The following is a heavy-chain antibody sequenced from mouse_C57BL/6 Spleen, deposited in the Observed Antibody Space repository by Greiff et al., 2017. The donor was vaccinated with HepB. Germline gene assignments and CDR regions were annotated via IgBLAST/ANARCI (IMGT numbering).Heavy chain of an antibody. CDR1: GYAFSSSW. J-gene: IGHJ2*01. V-gene: IGHV1-82*01. CDR3: ARRGYKREFDY. CDR2: IYPGDGDT. Sequence: QVQLQQSGPELVKPGASVKISCKASGYAFSSSWMNWVKQRPGKGLEWIGRIYPGDGDTNYNGKFKGKATLTADKSSSTAYMQLSSLTSEDSAVYCWARRGYKREFDYWGQGTTLTVSS. D-gene: IGHD2-2*01.